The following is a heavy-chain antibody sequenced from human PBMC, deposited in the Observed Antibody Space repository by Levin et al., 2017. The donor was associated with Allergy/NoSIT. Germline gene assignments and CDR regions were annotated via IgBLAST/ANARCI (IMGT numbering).Heavy chain of an antibody. CDR3: ARNLPAADY. Sequence: HPGGSLRLSCVASGFTFSSQSMNWVRQTPGKGLEWVSYISRDSSIIYYADSVKGRFTISRDNAKDSLYLQMSSLTAEDTAVYYCARNLPAADYWGQGTLVTVSS. J-gene: IGHJ4*02. CDR1: GFTFSSQS. D-gene: IGHD2-2*01. CDR2: ISRDSSII. V-gene: IGHV3-48*01.